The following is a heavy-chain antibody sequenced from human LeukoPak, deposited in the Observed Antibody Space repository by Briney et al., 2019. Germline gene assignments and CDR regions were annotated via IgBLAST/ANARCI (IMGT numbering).Heavy chain of an antibody. D-gene: IGHD5-18*01. CDR1: GGSSSSYY. V-gene: IGHV4-4*07. CDR3: ARVKRDTAMVTPRDYYYYYMDV. Sequence: SETLSLXCTVSGGSSSSYYWRWIRQPAGKGLEWIGRIYTSGSTNYNPSLKSRVTMSVDTSKNQFSLKLSSVTAADTAVYYCARVKRDTAMVTPRDYYYYYMDVWGKGTTVTVSS. J-gene: IGHJ6*03. CDR2: IYTSGST.